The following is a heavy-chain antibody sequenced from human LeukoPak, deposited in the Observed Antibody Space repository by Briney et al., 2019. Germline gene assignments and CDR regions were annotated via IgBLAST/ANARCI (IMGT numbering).Heavy chain of an antibody. D-gene: IGHD3-22*01. J-gene: IGHJ5*02. CDR2: IYYSGST. CDR1: GGSISSSSYY. V-gene: IGHV4-39*07. Sequence: PSETLSLTCTVSGGSISSSSYYWGWIRQPPGKGLEWIGNIYYSGSTYYNPSLKSRVTISVDTSKNQFSLKLSSVTAADTAVYYCARAYYPNWFDPWGQGTLVTVSS. CDR3: ARAYYPNWFDP.